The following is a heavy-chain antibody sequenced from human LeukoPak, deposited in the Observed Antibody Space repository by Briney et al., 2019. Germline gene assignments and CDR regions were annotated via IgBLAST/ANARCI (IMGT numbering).Heavy chain of an antibody. CDR1: GFSFSSYA. CDR2: IKQDGSER. CDR3: ARAGSHWHYVY. J-gene: IGHJ4*02. D-gene: IGHD3-10*01. Sequence: GGSLRLSCAASGFSFSSYAMSWVRQSPTKGLEWVANIKQDGSERYYVDSVKGRFTISRDNAKNSLSLQMNNLRVEDTAVYYCARAGSHWHYVYWGQGTVVTVSS. V-gene: IGHV3-7*01.